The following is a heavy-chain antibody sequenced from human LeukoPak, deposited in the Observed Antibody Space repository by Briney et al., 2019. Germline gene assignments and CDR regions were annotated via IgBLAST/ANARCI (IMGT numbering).Heavy chain of an antibody. CDR2: INPNSGGT. CDR1: GYTFTGYY. Sequence: ASVKVSCKASGYTFTGYYMHWVRQAPGQRLEWMGWINPNSGGTNYAQKFQGRVTMTRDTSISTAYMELSRLRSDDTAVYYCARAVLDDSSGHYWGQGTLVTVSS. D-gene: IGHD3-22*01. CDR3: ARAVLDDSSGHY. J-gene: IGHJ4*02. V-gene: IGHV1-2*02.